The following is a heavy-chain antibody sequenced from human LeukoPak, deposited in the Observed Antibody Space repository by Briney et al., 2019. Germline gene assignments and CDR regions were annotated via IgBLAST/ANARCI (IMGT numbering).Heavy chain of an antibody. CDR2: IIAIFGIA. CDR3: AREVVTTNRNWFDP. J-gene: IGHJ5*02. CDR1: GGTFISYA. Sequence: SVKVSCKASGGTFISYAISWVGQAPGQGLEWMGRIIAIFGIANYAQKFQGRVTITADKSTSTAYMELSSLRSEDTAVYYCAREVVTTNRNWFDPWGQGTLVTVSS. D-gene: IGHD4-11*01. V-gene: IGHV1-69*04.